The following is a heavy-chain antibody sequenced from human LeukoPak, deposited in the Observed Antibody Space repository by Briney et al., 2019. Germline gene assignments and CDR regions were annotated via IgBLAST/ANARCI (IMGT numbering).Heavy chain of an antibody. CDR3: ARDEYYYGSGGLDY. CDR2: ISVSGYST. V-gene: IGHV3-23*01. J-gene: IGHJ4*02. CDR1: GFTFSTYA. D-gene: IGHD3-10*01. Sequence: GGTLRLSCAASGFTFSTYAMNWVRQAPGKGLEWVSVISVSGYSTYYADSVKGRFTISRDNSKNTLYLQMNSLRAEDTAVYYCARDEYYYGSGGLDYWGQGTLVTVSS.